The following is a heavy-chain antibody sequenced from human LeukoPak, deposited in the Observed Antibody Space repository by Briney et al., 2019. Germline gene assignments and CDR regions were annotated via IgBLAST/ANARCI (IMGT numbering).Heavy chain of an antibody. CDR2: ISCSGTRR. D-gene: IGHD4-23*01. V-gene: IGHV3-23*01. Sequence: PGGSLILACAAPGFTFIRYAMSWVRQDPGKGLEWVSAISCSGTRRYYADSVKRRVTISTDGSNKTRYLQLNIRRDDHTSLCYCAKTYCGNSWSGFDYGGQGTLVSVSS. J-gene: IGHJ4*02. CDR3: AKTYCGNSWSGFDY. CDR1: GFTFIRYA.